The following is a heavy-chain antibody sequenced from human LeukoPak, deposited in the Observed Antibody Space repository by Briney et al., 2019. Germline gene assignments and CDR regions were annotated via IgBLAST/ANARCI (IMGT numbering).Heavy chain of an antibody. Sequence: PGGSLRLSCAASGFTFSSYSMNWVRQAPGKGREWVAVIWYDGSNKYYADSVKGRFTISRDNSKNTLYLQMSRLRGEDTVVYYCARSERYGDYVLKWGEGTLVSVSS. V-gene: IGHV3-33*08. D-gene: IGHD4-17*01. CDR2: IWYDGSNK. CDR1: GFTFSSYS. CDR3: ARSERYGDYVLK. J-gene: IGHJ4*02.